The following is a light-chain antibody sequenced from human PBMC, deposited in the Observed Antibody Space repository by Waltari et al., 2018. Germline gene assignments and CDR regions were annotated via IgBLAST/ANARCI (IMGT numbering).Light chain of an antibody. CDR2: AAS. CDR1: QTVSSY. V-gene: IGKV1-39*01. J-gene: IGKJ3*01. Sequence: DIQMTQSPSSLSASVGDRVTITCRASQTVSSYLNWYQQKPGKAPKLLIYAASNLQSGVPSRFSGSGSGTDFTLTISSLHPEDFATYYCQQSYSTPLTFGPGTKVDIK. CDR3: QQSYSTPLT.